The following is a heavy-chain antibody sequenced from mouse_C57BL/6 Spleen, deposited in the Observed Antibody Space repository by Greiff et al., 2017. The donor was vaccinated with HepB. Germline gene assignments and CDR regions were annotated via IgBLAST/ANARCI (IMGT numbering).Heavy chain of an antibody. D-gene: IGHD3-3*01. CDR3: NNLGGDY. CDR1: GFTFSNYW. Sequence: EVKVEESGGGLVQPGGSMKLSCVASGFTFSNYWMNWVRQSPEKGLEWVAQIRLKSDNYATHYAESVKGRFTISRDDSKSSVYLQMNNLRAEDTGIYYCNNLGGDYWGQGTTLTVSS. J-gene: IGHJ2*01. V-gene: IGHV6-3*01. CDR2: IRLKSDNYAT.